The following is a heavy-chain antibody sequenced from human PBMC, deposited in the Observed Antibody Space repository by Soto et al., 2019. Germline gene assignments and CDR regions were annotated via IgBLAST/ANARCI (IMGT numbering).Heavy chain of an antibody. V-gene: IGHV1-3*01. CDR2: INAGNGNT. CDR3: ARGLAPYYFDY. Sequence: ASVRAACRAAGYTFTSYAMHWVRQAPGQRLEWMGWINAGNGNTKYSQKFQGRVTITRDTSASTAYMELSSLRSEDTAVYYCARGLAPYYFDYWGQGTLVTSPQ. D-gene: IGHD6-19*01. CDR1: GYTFTSYA. J-gene: IGHJ4*02.